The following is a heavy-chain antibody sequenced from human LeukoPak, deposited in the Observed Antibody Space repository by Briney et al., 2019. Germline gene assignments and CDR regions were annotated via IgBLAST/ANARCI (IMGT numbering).Heavy chain of an antibody. J-gene: IGHJ4*02. Sequence: PSETLSLTCIVSGGSISSYYWSWIRQPPGKGLEWIGYIYYSGSTNYNPSLKSRVTISVDTSKNQFSLKLSSVTAADTAVYYCARAAAYYDSSGYYSTYYFDYWGQGTLVTVSS. CDR2: IYYSGST. CDR1: GGSISSYY. CDR3: ARAAAYYDSSGYYSTYYFDY. D-gene: IGHD3-22*01. V-gene: IGHV4-59*01.